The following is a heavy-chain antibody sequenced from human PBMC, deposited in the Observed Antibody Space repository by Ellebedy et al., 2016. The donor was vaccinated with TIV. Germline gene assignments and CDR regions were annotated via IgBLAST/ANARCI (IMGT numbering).Heavy chain of an antibody. Sequence: GESLKISCAASGFTFNNYAMHWVRQAPSKGLEWVAIISYDGSSKYYADSVKGRFTISRDNSMTTLYLEMNSLRAEDTAVYYCARDLDKSSGWYGGAAYWGQGTLVTVSS. J-gene: IGHJ4*02. CDR1: GFTFNNYA. CDR3: ARDLDKSSGWYGGAAY. D-gene: IGHD6-19*01. V-gene: IGHV3-30-3*01. CDR2: ISYDGSSK.